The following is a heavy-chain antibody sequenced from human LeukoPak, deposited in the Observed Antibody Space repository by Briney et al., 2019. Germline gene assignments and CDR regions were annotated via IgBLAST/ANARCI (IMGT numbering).Heavy chain of an antibody. CDR1: GGSISSNSYY. CDR2: IYYSGST. Sequence: SETLSLTCTVSGGSISSNSYYWGWIRQPPGKGLEWIGSIYYSGSTYYNPSLKNRLTISVDTSKNQFSLKLSSVTAADTAVYYCASGGSGRYRYLEYWGQGILVTVSS. J-gene: IGHJ4*02. D-gene: IGHD6-19*01. CDR3: ASGGSGRYRYLEY. V-gene: IGHV4-39*01.